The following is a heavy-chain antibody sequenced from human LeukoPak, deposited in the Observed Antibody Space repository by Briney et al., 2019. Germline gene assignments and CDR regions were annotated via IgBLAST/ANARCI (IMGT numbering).Heavy chain of an antibody. J-gene: IGHJ6*02. D-gene: IGHD4-17*01. Sequence: SETLSLTCAVSGGSISSSNWWSWVRQPPGKGLEWIGEIYHSGSTNYNPSLKSRVTISVDKSKNQFSLKLSSVTAADTAVYYCASRYGEEYNYGMDVWGQGTTVTVSS. V-gene: IGHV4-4*02. CDR1: GGSISSSNW. CDR3: ASRYGEEYNYGMDV. CDR2: IYHSGST.